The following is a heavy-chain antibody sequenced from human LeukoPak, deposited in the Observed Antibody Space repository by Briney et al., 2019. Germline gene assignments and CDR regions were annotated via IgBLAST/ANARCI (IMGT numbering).Heavy chain of an antibody. CDR2: ISYDGSNK. CDR1: GFTFSSYA. D-gene: IGHD3-22*01. V-gene: IGHV3-30-3*01. Sequence: AGGSLRLSCAASGFTFSSYAMHWVRQAPGKGLEWVTIISYDGSNKYYADSVKGRFTISRDNSKNTLSLQMNSLRAEDTAVYYCARGQGDSSAGLDYWGQGTLVTVSS. J-gene: IGHJ4*02. CDR3: ARGQGDSSAGLDY.